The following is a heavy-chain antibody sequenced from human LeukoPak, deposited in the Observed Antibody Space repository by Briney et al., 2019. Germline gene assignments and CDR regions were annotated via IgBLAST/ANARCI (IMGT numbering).Heavy chain of an antibody. CDR2: IYTSGST. V-gene: IGHV4-61*02. CDR3: ARLKKGFTFDY. CDR1: GGSISSGSYY. Sequence: SETLSLTCTVSGGSISSGSYYWSWIRQPAGTGLEWIGRIYTSGSTNYNPSLKSRVTISVDTSKNQFSLKLSSVTAADTAVYYCARLKKGFTFDYRGQGTLVTVSS. J-gene: IGHJ4*02.